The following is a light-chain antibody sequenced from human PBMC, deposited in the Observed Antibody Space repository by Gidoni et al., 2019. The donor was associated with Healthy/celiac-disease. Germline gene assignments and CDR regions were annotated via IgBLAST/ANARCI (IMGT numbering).Light chain of an antibody. J-gene: IGLJ3*02. V-gene: IGLV2-8*01. CDR2: EVS. CDR1: SSDVGGYNY. CDR3: SSYAGSNNLDWV. Sequence: QSALTQHPSASGSPGQSVTISCTGTSSDVGGYNYVSWYQQHPGKAPKLMIYEVSKRPSGVPDRFSGSKSGNTASLTVSGLQAEDEADYYCSSYAGSNNLDWVFGGGTKLIVL.